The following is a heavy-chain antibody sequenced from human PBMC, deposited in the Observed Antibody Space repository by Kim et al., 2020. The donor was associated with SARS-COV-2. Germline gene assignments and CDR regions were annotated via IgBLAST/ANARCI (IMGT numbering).Heavy chain of an antibody. D-gene: IGHD2-2*01. V-gene: IGHV1-46*01. CDR3: ARALFVVVPAAMANWFDP. J-gene: IGHJ5*02. Sequence: QGRVTMTRDTSTSTVYMELSSLRSEDTAVYYCARALFVVVPAAMANWFDPWGQGTLVTVSS.